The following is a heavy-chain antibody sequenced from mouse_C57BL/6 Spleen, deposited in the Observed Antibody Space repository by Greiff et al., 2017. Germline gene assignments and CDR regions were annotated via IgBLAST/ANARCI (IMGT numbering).Heavy chain of an antibody. CDR2: IYPGSGST. CDR1: GYTFTSYW. V-gene: IGHV1-55*01. J-gene: IGHJ4*01. Sequence: QVQLQQPGAELVKPGASVKMSCKASGYTFTSYWITWVKQRPGQGLEWIGDIYPGSGSTNYNEKFKSKATLTVDTSSSTAYMQRSRLTSEDSAVYDGARGGDSKYVGAMEYWGQGTSVTVS. D-gene: IGHD2-5*01. CDR3: ARGGDSKYVGAMEY.